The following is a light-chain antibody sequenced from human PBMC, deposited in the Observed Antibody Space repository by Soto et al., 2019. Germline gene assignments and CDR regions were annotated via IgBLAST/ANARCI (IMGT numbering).Light chain of an antibody. CDR2: GTS. J-gene: IGKJ5*01. Sequence: EIVLTQSPGTLSLSPGERATLSCRASQSVPRSNLAWYQQKPGQAPRLLIYGTSSRATGIPDRFSGSGSGTDFTLTISRLEPEDFAVFYCQQYGSSITFGQGTRLEIK. V-gene: IGKV3-20*01. CDR1: QSVPRSN. CDR3: QQYGSSIT.